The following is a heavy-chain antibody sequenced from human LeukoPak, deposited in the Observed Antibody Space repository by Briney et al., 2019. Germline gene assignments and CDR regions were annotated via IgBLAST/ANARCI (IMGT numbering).Heavy chain of an antibody. CDR2: ISGSGGST. Sequence: GGSLILSCAASGFTFSSYAMSWVRQAPGKGLEWVSAISGSGGSTYYADSVKGRFTISRDNSKNTLYLQMNSLRAEDTALYYCAKDPVPSSYYYYGMDVWGQGTTVTVSS. D-gene: IGHD6-13*01. J-gene: IGHJ6*02. CDR3: AKDPVPSSYYYYGMDV. V-gene: IGHV3-23*01. CDR1: GFTFSSYA.